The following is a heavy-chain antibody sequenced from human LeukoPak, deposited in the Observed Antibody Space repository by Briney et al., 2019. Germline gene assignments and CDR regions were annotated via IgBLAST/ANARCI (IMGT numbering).Heavy chain of an antibody. CDR3: ARIDRAVAGTIDY. J-gene: IGHJ4*02. CDR1: GGPISSYF. CDR2: IYYSGST. V-gene: IGHV4-59*08. D-gene: IGHD6-19*01. Sequence: SETLSLTCTVSGGPISSYFWSWIRPPPGKGLEWIGYIYYSGSTNYNPSLKSRVTMSVDTSENQFSLKLSSVTAADTAVYYCARIDRAVAGTIDYWGQGTLVTVSS.